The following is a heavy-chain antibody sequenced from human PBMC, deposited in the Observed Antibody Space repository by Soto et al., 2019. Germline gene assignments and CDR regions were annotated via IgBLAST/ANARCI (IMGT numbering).Heavy chain of an antibody. Sequence: SETLSLTCTVSGGSISSYYWSWIRQPPGKGLEWIGYIYYSGSTNYNPSLKSRLTISVDTSKNQFSLKLSSVTAADTAVYYCARDNGISPGDSSGENYYGMDVWGQGTTVTVSS. CDR1: GGSISSYY. CDR3: ARDNGISPGDSSGENYYGMDV. J-gene: IGHJ6*02. D-gene: IGHD6-19*01. V-gene: IGHV4-59*01. CDR2: IYYSGST.